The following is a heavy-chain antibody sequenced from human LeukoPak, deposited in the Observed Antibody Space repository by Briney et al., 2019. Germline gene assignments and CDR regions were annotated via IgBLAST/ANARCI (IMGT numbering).Heavy chain of an antibody. D-gene: IGHD1-26*01. V-gene: IGHV3-15*01. CDR3: TTHRYSGSYCFDY. CDR1: GFTFSNAW. Sequence: GGSLRLSCAASGFTFSNAWMSWVRQAPGKGLEWVGRIKSKTDGGTTDYAAPVKGRFTISRDDSKNTLYLQMNSLKTEDTAVYYCTTHRYSGSYCFDYWGQGTLVTVSS. J-gene: IGHJ4*02. CDR2: IKSKTDGGTT.